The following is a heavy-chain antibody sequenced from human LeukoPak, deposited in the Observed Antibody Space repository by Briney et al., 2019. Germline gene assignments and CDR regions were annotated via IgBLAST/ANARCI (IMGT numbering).Heavy chain of an antibody. V-gene: IGHV3-48*01. CDR2: ISSSSSTI. CDR3: ADRSTSGGMDV. Sequence: GGSLRLSCAASEFTFSSYWMSWVRQAPGKGLEWVSYISSSSSTIYYADSVKGRFTISRDNAKNSLYLQMNSLRAEDTAVYYCADRSTSGGMDVWGQGTTVTVSS. D-gene: IGHD2-2*01. J-gene: IGHJ6*02. CDR1: EFTFSSYW.